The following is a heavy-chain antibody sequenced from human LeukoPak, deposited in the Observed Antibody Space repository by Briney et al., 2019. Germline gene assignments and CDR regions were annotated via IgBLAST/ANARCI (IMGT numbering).Heavy chain of an antibody. CDR2: ISSSGGSI. CDR1: GFTFNNYE. Sequence: PGGSLRLSCAASGFTFNNYEMNWVRQAPGKGLEWVSYISSSGGSIYSADSVKGRFTISRDNSESSLYLQMNSLRAEDTAVYYCARVSGYATFDYWGQGTLVTVSS. CDR3: ARVSGYATFDY. D-gene: IGHD5-12*01. J-gene: IGHJ4*02. V-gene: IGHV3-48*03.